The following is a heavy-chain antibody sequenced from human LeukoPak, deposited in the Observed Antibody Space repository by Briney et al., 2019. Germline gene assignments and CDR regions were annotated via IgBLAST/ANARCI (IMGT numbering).Heavy chain of an antibody. V-gene: IGHV3-23*01. CDR2: ITGSGNTK. CDR1: GFTFRDSA. J-gene: IGHJ3*02. Sequence: PGGSLRLSCAASGFTFRDSAMSWVRQAPGKGLEWLSAITGSGNTKYYADSVKGRFTISGDNSKNTLYLQMNSLRAEDTAVYYCAREVGELGDAFDIWGQGTMVTVSS. D-gene: IGHD1-26*01. CDR3: AREVGELGDAFDI.